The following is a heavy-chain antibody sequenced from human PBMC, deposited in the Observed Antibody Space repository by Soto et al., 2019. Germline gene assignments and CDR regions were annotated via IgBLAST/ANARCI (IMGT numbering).Heavy chain of an antibody. CDR2: IIPIFGTA. Sequence: ASVKVSCKASGGTFSSYAISWVRQAPGQGLEWMGGIIPIFGTANYAQKFQGRVTITADESTSTAYMELSSLRSEDTAVYYCARDVPAAIMGYYYGMEVWGQGTTVTVSS. CDR1: GGTFSSYA. V-gene: IGHV1-69*13. D-gene: IGHD2-2*02. J-gene: IGHJ6*02. CDR3: ARDVPAAIMGYYYGMEV.